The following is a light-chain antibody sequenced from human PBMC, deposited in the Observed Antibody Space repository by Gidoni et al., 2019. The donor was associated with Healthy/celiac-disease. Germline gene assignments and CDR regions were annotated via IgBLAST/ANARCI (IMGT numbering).Light chain of an antibody. V-gene: IGLV3-1*01. CDR2: QDS. CDR1: KLGDKY. J-gene: IGLJ2*01. Sequence: SYELTQPPSVSVSPGQTASITCSGDKLGDKYAFWYQQKPGQSPVLVIYQDSKRPSGIPDRFSGSNSGNTATLTISGTQAMDEADYYCQAWDSSVVVFGGGTKLTVL. CDR3: QAWDSSVVV.